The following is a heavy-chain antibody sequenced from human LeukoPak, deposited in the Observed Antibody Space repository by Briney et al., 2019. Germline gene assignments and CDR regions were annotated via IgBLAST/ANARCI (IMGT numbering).Heavy chain of an antibody. D-gene: IGHD3/OR15-3a*01. CDR1: GYTFTSYY. V-gene: IGHV1-46*01. Sequence: ASVKVSCKAFGYTFTSYYMHWVRQAPGQGLEWMGIINPSGGSTSYAQKSQGRVTMTRDTSTSTVYMELSSLRSEDTAVYYCARDGPTSYYFDYWGQGTLVTVSS. CDR2: INPSGGST. CDR3: ARDGPTSYYFDY. J-gene: IGHJ4*02.